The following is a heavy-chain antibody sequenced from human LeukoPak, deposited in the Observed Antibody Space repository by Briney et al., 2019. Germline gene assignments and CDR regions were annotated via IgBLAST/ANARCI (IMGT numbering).Heavy chain of an antibody. D-gene: IGHD3-22*01. CDR1: GYIFTSYW. CDR3: ARTTDSSGYYLDAFDI. CDR2: IYPGDSDT. Sequence: GESLKISCKGSGYIFTSYWIGWVRQMPGKGLEWMGIIYPGDSDTRYSPSFQGQVTISADKSISTAYLQWSSLKASDTATYYCARTTDSSGYYLDAFDIWGQGTMVTVSS. J-gene: IGHJ3*02. V-gene: IGHV5-51*01.